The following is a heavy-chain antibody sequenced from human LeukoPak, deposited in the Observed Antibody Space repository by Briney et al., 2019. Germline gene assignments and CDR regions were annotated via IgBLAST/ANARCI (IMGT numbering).Heavy chain of an antibody. J-gene: IGHJ6*02. CDR3: ARGRDGSKFGYYYYYGMDV. CDR2: ISYDGSNK. CDR1: GFTFSSYA. D-gene: IGHD5-24*01. V-gene: IGHV3-30-3*01. Sequence: GGSLRLSCAASGFTFSSYAMHWVRQAPGKGLEWVAVISYDGSNKYYADSVKGRFTISRDNAKNSLYLQMNSLRAEDTAVYYCARGRDGSKFGYYYYYGMDVWGQGTTVTVSS.